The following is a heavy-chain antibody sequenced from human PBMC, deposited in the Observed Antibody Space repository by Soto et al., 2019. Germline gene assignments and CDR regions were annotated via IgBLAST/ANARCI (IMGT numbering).Heavy chain of an antibody. CDR3: ARNGTYSSSLSQYSGMDV. CDR2: IVPMLGTP. D-gene: IGHD1-26*01. Sequence: QVQLVQSGAEVKEPGSSVRVSCKASGGTFDNFIMNWVRQTPGQGLEWMGGIVPMLGTPTYAEKFKGRVTISATGSTSIMYMEVTSLRSEHTAIYVCARNGTYSSSLSQYSGMDVWGQGTTVTVSS. V-gene: IGHV1-69*01. CDR1: GGTFDNFI. J-gene: IGHJ6*02.